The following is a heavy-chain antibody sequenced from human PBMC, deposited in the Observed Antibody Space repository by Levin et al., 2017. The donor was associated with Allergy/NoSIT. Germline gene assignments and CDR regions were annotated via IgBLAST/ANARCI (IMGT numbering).Heavy chain of an antibody. J-gene: IGHJ5*02. D-gene: IGHD5-24*01. CDR2: IIPIFGTA. Sequence: SVKVSCKASGGTFSSYAISWVRQAPGQGLEWMGGIIPIFGTANYAQKFQGRVTITADESTSTAYMELSSLRSEDTAVYYCARDGEMATIGGWFDPWGQGTLVTVSS. CDR1: GGTFSSYA. V-gene: IGHV1-69*13. CDR3: ARDGEMATIGGWFDP.